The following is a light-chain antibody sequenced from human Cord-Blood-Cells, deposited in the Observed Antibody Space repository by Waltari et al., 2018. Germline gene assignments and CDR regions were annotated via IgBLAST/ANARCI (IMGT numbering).Light chain of an antibody. CDR3: CSYAGSSTWV. J-gene: IGLJ3*02. CDR2: EGS. V-gene: IGLV2-23*01. CDR1: SSDVGSYNL. Sequence: QSALTQPASVSGSPGQSITISCTGTSSDVGSYNLVSWDQQQPGKAPKLLIYEGSKRPSGFSNRFSGSKHGNTASLPISGLQAEDEADYYCCSYAGSSTWVFGGGTKLTVL.